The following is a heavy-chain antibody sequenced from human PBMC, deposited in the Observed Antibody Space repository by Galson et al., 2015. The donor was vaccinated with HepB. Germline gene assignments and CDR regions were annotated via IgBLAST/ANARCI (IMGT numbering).Heavy chain of an antibody. CDR2: FSASGTST. J-gene: IGHJ4*02. V-gene: IGHV3-23*01. CDR1: GFSFSSYA. CDR3: AQGFNWNSLDY. D-gene: IGHD1-7*01. Sequence: SLRLSCAASGFSFSSYAMTWVRQAPGKGLEWVSGFSASGTSTYYADSVKGRFTISRDNSKNTLYLQMNSLRAEDTAVYYCAQGFNWNSLDYWGQGTLVTVSS.